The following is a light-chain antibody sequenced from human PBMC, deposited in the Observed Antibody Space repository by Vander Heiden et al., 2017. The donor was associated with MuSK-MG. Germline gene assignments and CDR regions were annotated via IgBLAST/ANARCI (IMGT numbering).Light chain of an antibody. CDR2: GAS. CDR3: QQDGSSPRT. V-gene: IGKV3-20*01. CDR1: QRVSISY. J-gene: IGKJ1*01. Sequence: EIGFTQSPGTLSLSPGETATLSCRPSQRVSISYFAWYQQKPGQAPRLLIYGASSRDTGIPDRFSGSGSGTDFTLTITRLEPEDFAVYYCQQDGSSPRTFGQGTKVDIK.